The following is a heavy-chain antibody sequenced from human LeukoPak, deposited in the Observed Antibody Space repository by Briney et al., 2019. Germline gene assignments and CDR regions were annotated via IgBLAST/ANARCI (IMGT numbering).Heavy chain of an antibody. CDR1: AASVNHDFC. J-gene: IGHJ6*02. V-gene: IGHV4-39*07. CDR2: LYNDEIT. CDR3: ARADLAYYYGSSGYSYGMDV. D-gene: IGHD3-22*01. Sequence: SGTLSLTCTLSAASVNHDFCWTWIRQAPGKGLEWIGTLYNDEITYRNPSLTRPPSTSIDTSKNQFSLKLSCVAAADTAVYYCARADLAYYYGSSGYSYGMDVWGQGTTVTVSS.